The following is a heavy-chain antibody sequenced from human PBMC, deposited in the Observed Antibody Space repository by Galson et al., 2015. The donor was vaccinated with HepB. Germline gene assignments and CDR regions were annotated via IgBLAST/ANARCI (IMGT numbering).Heavy chain of an antibody. D-gene: IGHD3-22*01. Sequence: TLSLTCNVSGGSISSSGYYWSWIRQHPGKGLEWIAYIHYSGSAYYNPSLKSRVSISIDTSKNHFSLRLYSVTAADTAVYYCARDHPDYDSSVYNGSDAFDIWGQGTMVTVSS. J-gene: IGHJ3*02. CDR2: IHYSGSA. CDR1: GGSISSSGYY. CDR3: ARDHPDYDSSVYNGSDAFDI. V-gene: IGHV4-31*03.